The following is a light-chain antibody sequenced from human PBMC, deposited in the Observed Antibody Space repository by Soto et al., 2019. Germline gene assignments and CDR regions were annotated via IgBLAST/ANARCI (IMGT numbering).Light chain of an antibody. J-gene: IGKJ1*01. V-gene: IGKV3-20*01. Sequence: IVLTQSPGTLSLSPGERATLSCRASQSVSSSYLAWYQQKPGQAPRLLIYGASSRATGIPDRFSGSGSGTDFTLTISRLEPEDFAVYYCQQYGSSRWTFGQGTKV. CDR1: QSVSSSY. CDR3: QQYGSSRWT. CDR2: GAS.